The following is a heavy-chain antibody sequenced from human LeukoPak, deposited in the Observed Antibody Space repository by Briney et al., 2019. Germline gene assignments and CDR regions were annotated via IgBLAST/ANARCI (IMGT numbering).Heavy chain of an antibody. D-gene: IGHD2-15*01. V-gene: IGHV3-30*02. Sequence: PGGSLRLSCAASGFTVSSNYMSWVRQAPGKELEWVAFIRYDGSNKYYADSVKGRFTISRDNSKNTLYLQMSSLRAEDTAVYYCAVALYYYMDVWGKGTTVTVSS. J-gene: IGHJ6*03. CDR1: GFTVSSNY. CDR3: AVALYYYMDV. CDR2: IRYDGSNK.